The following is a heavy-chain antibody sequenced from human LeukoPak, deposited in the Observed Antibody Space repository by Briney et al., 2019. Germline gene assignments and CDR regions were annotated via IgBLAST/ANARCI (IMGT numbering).Heavy chain of an antibody. CDR1: GFTFSSYS. V-gene: IGHV3-21*01. Sequence: GGSLRLSCAASGFTFSSYSMNWVRQAPGKGLEWVSSISSSSSYIYYADSVKGRFTISRNNAKNSLYLQMNSLRAEDTAVYYCASSLGGGSSWYAFDYWGQGTLVTVSS. D-gene: IGHD6-13*01. J-gene: IGHJ4*02. CDR2: ISSSSSYI. CDR3: ASSLGGGSSWYAFDY.